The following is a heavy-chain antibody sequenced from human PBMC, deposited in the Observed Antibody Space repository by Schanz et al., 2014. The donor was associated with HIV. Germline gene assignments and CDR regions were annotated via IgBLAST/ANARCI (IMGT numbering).Heavy chain of an antibody. CDR3: AKPEYDSRGSSQSHFDY. D-gene: IGHD3-22*01. Sequence: EVQLLESGGGLEQPGGSLRLSCVASGFPFSNFAMSWVRQDPGRGLEWVSAISESGGRTYYADSVNGRFTISRDNSKNTLYLQMTTLRIDDTAVYYCAKPEYDSRGSSQSHFDYWGQGTLVTVSS. CDR2: ISESGGRT. J-gene: IGHJ4*02. V-gene: IGHV3-23*01. CDR1: GFPFSNFA.